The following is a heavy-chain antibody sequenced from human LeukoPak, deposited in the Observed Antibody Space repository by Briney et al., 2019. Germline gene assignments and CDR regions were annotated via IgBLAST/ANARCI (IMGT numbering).Heavy chain of an antibody. CDR1: GFTFSSYW. CDR3: ARVAPIGYYYDSSGYYYPQTYWYFDL. CDR2: IKQDGSEQ. J-gene: IGHJ2*01. D-gene: IGHD3-22*01. Sequence: GGSLRLSCAASGFTFSSYWMSWVRQAPGNGLEWVANIKQDGSEQYYVDSVKGRFTISRDNAKNSLYLQMTSLRAEDTAVYYCARVAPIGYYYDSSGYYYPQTYWYFDLWGRGTLVTVSS. V-gene: IGHV3-7*01.